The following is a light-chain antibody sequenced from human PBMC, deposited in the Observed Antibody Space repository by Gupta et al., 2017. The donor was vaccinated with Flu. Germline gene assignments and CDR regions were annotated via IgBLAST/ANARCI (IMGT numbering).Light chain of an antibody. Sequence: DIQMTQSPSSLSASVGDRVTITCRASQGIRNDLGWYQQKPGKAPKRLIYAASSLQSGVPSRFSGSGSGTAFTRTSRSLKTAAFATYSCLPHKRYPWTFGQGTKVEIK. J-gene: IGKJ1*01. CDR3: LPHKRYPWT. CDR1: QGIRND. CDR2: AAS. V-gene: IGKV1-17*01.